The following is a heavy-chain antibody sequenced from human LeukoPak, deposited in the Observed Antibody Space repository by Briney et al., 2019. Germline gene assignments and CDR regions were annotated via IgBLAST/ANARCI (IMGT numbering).Heavy chain of an antibody. CDR1: GYTFTSYY. D-gene: IGHD6-19*01. CDR3: ATDRGSSGWYYFDY. J-gene: IGHJ4*02. V-gene: IGHV1-24*01. CDR2: FDPEDGET. Sequence: ASVKVSCKASGYTFTSYYMHWVRQAPGQGLEWMGGFDPEDGETIYAQKFQGRVTMTEDTSTDTAYMELSSLRSEDTAVYYCATDRGSSGWYYFDYWGQGTLVTVSS.